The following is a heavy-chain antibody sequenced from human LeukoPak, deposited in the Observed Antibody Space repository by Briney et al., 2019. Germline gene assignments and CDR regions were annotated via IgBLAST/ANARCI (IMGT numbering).Heavy chain of an antibody. CDR2: IYSGGGT. CDR3: ARNYYDSSAYYYFDY. Sequence: PGGSLRLSCAASGFTVSSSYMNWVRQAPGKGLEWVSLIYSGGGTYYADSVKGRFTISRDNSKNTLYLQMNSLRAEDTAVYYCARNYYDSSAYYYFDYWGQGTLSPSPQ. V-gene: IGHV3-66*01. J-gene: IGHJ4*02. CDR1: GFTVSSSY. D-gene: IGHD3-22*01.